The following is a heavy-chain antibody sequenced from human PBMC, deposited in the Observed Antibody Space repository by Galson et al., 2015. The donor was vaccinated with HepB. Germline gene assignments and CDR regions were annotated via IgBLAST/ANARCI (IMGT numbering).Heavy chain of an antibody. CDR1: GFTFDDYG. D-gene: IGHD6-19*01. CDR2: ISGSGGGT. Sequence: SLRLSCAASGFTFDDYGMSWVRQTPGKGLEWVSAISGSGGGTYYADSVKGRFTISRDNSKNTLRLQMNSLRAEDTAIYYCAKTYNSDWYEFDYWGQGTLVTVSS. CDR3: AKTYNSDWYEFDY. V-gene: IGHV3-23*01. J-gene: IGHJ4*02.